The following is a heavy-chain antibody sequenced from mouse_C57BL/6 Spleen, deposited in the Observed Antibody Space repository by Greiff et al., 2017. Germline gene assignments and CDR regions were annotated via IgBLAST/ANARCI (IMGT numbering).Heavy chain of an antibody. CDR1: GYTFTSYW. CDR3: ARDSNYVGGAMDY. V-gene: IGHV1-64*01. J-gene: IGHJ4*01. D-gene: IGHD2-5*01. CDR2: IHPNSGST. Sequence: QVHVKQPGAELVKPGASVKLSCKASGYTFTSYWMHWVKQRPGQGLEWIGMIHPNSGSTNYNEKFKSKATLTVDKSSSTAYMQLSSLTSEDSAVYYCARDSNYVGGAMDYWGQGTSVTVSS.